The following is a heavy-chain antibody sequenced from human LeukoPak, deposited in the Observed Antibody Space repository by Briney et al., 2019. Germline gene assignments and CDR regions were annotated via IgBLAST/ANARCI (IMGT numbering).Heavy chain of an antibody. D-gene: IGHD1-7*01. CDR2: INPNSGGT. CDR1: GYTFTGYY. J-gene: IGHJ5*02. CDR3: AREEITGTKRNNWFDP. V-gene: IGHV1-2*02. Sequence: GASVKVSCKASGYTFTGYYMHWVRQAPRQGLEWMGWINPNSGGTNYAQKFQGRVTMTRDTSISTAYMELSRLRSDDTAVYYCAREEITGTKRNNWFDPWGQGTLVTVSS.